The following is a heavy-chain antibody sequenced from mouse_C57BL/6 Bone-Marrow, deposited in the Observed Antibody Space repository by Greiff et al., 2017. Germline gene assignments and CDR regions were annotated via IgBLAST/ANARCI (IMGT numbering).Heavy chain of an antibody. V-gene: IGHV1-5*01. J-gene: IGHJ3*01. CDR1: GYTFTSYW. Sequence: EVQLKESGTVLARPGASVKMSCKTSGYTFTSYWMHWVKQRPGQGLEWIGAIYPGNSDTSYNQKFKGKDKLTAVTSASTAYMELSSLTNEDSAVYYCTRGWEAYWGQGTLVTVSA. D-gene: IGHD1-1*02. CDR2: IYPGNSDT. CDR3: TRGWEAY.